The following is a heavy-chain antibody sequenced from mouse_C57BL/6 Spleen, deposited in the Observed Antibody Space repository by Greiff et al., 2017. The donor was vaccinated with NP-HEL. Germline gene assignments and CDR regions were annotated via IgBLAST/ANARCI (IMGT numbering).Heavy chain of an antibody. CDR3: TSLTVVSYFDY. CDR1: GYTFTSYW. D-gene: IGHD1-1*01. J-gene: IGHJ2*01. V-gene: IGHV1-5*01. CDR2: IYPGNSDT. Sequence: EVQLQQSGTVLARPGASVKMSCKTSGYTFTSYWMHWVKQRPGQGLEWIGAIYPGNSDTSYNQKFKGKAKLTAVTSASTAYMELSSLTNEDSAVYYCTSLTVVSYFDYWGQGTTLTVSS.